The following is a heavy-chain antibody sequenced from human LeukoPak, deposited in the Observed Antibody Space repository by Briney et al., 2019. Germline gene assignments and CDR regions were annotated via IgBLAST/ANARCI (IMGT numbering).Heavy chain of an antibody. CDR1: GFTFSTHS. J-gene: IGHJ5*02. CDR3: ARDGDTDYYDSSGYILENWFDP. D-gene: IGHD3-22*01. CDR2: ISSSSAYI. V-gene: IGHV3-21*01. Sequence: PGGSLRLSCAASGFTFSTHSMNWVRQAPGKGLEWVSSISSSSAYIYYADSVKGRFTISRDNAKNSLYLQMNSLRAEDTAVYYCARDGDTDYYDSSGYILENWFDPWGQGTLVTVSS.